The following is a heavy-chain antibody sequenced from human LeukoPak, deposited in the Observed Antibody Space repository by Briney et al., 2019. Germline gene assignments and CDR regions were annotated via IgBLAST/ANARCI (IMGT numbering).Heavy chain of an antibody. J-gene: IGHJ6*03. CDR1: GGSISSYY. CDR2: IYYSGST. Sequence: SETLSLTCTVSGGSISSYYWSWIRQPPGKGLEWIGYIYYSGSTNYNPSLKSRVTISVDTSRNQFSLKLSSVTAADTAVYYCARTGRGSSSWIYYYYYMDVWGKGTTVTVSS. CDR3: ARTGRGSSSWIYYYYYMDV. V-gene: IGHV4-59*01. D-gene: IGHD6-13*01.